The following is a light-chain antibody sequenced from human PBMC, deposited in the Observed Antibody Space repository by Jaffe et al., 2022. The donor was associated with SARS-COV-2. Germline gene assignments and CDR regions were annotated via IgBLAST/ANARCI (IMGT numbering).Light chain of an antibody. V-gene: IGKV1-39*01. CDR3: QQSSNMWT. CDR2: GGG. J-gene: IGKJ1*01. CDR1: QNIGGL. Sequence: DIQMTQSPSSLSASVGDRVVISCRASQNIGGLLNWYQQKPGGAPRLLVYGGGTLQSGVPSRFGGIGSGSDYSLIISSLQPEDFATYYCQQSSNMWTFGQGTKVEI.